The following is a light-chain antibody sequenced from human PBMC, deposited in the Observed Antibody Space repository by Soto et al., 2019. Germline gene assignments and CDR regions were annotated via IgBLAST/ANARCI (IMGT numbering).Light chain of an antibody. CDR2: RNN. Sequence: QSVLTQPTSASATPGQRVTISWSVSSSNIGRIYVYWYQQLPGTAPKRLIYRNNQRRSGVPDRFSGSKSRTSASLASSELRSEDEADYYSAAWDKRIIRPVVFGGGTKVTVL. V-gene: IGLV1-47*01. CDR3: AAWDKRIIRPVV. J-gene: IGLJ2*01. CDR1: SSNIGRIY.